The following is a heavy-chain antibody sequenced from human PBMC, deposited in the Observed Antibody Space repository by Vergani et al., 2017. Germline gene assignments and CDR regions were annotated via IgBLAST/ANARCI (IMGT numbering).Heavy chain of an antibody. CDR2: IYYSGST. Sequence: QLQLQESGPGLVKPSETLSLTCTVSGGSISSSSYYWGWIRQPPGKGLEWIGSIYYSGSTYYNPSLKSRFTISVDTSKYQFSLKLSAVTAADSAVYYCARDRQQLVRWFDPWGQGTLVTVSS. D-gene: IGHD6-13*01. CDR1: GGSISSSSYY. V-gene: IGHV4-39*07. CDR3: ARDRQQLVRWFDP. J-gene: IGHJ5*02.